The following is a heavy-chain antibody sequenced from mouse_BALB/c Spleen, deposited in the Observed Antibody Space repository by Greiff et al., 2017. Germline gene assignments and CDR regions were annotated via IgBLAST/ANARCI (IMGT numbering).Heavy chain of an antibody. J-gene: IGHJ4*01. D-gene: IGHD2-4*01. CDR2: IYPGNSDT. Sequence: VQLQQSGTVLARPGASVKMSCKASGYSFTSYWMHWVKQRPGQGLEWIGAIYPGNSDTSYNQKFKGKAKLTAVTSASTAYMELSSLTNEDSAVYCCTTGTGYDYDHLYAMDYWGQGTSVTVSS. CDR3: TTGTGYDYDHLYAMDY. V-gene: IGHV1-5*01. CDR1: GYSFTSYW.